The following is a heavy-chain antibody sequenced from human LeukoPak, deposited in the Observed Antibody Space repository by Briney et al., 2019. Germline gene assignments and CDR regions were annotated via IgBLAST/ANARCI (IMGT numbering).Heavy chain of an antibody. Sequence: SETLSLTCTVSGGSISGYYWSWIRQPPGKGLEWIGYIYYSGSTNYNPSLKSRVTISVDTSKNQFSLKLSSVTAADTAVYYCARVSDYDILTGYWGAFDIWGQGTMVTVSS. D-gene: IGHD3-9*01. V-gene: IGHV4-59*01. CDR2: IYYSGST. CDR3: ARVSDYDILTGYWGAFDI. CDR1: GGSISGYY. J-gene: IGHJ3*02.